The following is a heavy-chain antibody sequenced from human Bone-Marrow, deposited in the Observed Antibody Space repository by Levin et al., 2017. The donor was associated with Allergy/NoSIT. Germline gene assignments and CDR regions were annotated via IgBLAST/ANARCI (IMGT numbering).Heavy chain of an antibody. CDR1: GASISNPNYY. Sequence: SETLSLTCTVSGASISNPNYYWGWIRQPPGKGLEWIGNIYYSGSTYYNPSLKNRVTISVDTTNNDFSLKMSSVTVADTAVYYCARREYSSGGTSTLTFDYWGQGTLVTVSS. D-gene: IGHD2-15*01. CDR3: ARREYSSGGTSTLTFDY. CDR2: IYYSGST. V-gene: IGHV4-39*02. J-gene: IGHJ4*02.